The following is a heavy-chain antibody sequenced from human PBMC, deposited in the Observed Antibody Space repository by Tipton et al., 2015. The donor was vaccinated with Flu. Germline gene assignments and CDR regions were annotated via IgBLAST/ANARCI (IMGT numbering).Heavy chain of an antibody. V-gene: IGHV3-48*03. Sequence: SLRLSCAASGFTFSSYEMNWVRQAPGKGLEWVSHITPSGSRKYYADSVKGRFTISRDNAKNSLYLQMYSLRAEDTAVYYCARGKDCSSTTCYQGRDAFDIWGQGTMVTASS. D-gene: IGHD2-2*01. CDR3: ARGKDCSSTTCYQGRDAFDI. J-gene: IGHJ3*02. CDR2: ITPSGSRK. CDR1: GFTFSSYE.